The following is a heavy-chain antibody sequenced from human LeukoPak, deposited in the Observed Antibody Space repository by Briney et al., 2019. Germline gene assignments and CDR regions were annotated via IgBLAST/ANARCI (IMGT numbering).Heavy chain of an antibody. Sequence: EASVKVSCKASGFTLTNFFMHWVRQAPGQGPERMGAIFSSGGRTINAQRLQGRITITRDTSTNTVYMDLSSLRSDDTAVYYCAREAGEVSNPEKKFDFWGQGTLVIVSS. J-gene: IGHJ4*02. CDR2: IFSSGGRT. CDR1: GFTLTNFF. V-gene: IGHV1-46*01. D-gene: IGHD2-21*01. CDR3: AREAGEVSNPEKKFDF.